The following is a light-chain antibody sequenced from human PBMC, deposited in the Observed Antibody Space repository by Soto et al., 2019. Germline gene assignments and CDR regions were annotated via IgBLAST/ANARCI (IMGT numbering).Light chain of an antibody. Sequence: VIWLAQSPSLLSSSTVDIVTLSCRASQSISSYLAWYQQKPGKAPKLLIYAASTLQSGVPSRFSGSGSGTDFTLTISSLQPDDFATYYCQQYNSYLWTCGQGTKGDIK. CDR3: QQYNSYLWT. V-gene: IGKV1D-8*03. CDR1: QSISSY. J-gene: IGKJ1*01. CDR2: AAS.